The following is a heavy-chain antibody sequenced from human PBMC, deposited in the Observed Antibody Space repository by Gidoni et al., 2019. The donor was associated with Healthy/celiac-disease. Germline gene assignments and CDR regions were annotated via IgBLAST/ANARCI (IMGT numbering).Heavy chain of an antibody. Sequence: QVQLVQSGAAVKKPGSSGKVSCKASGGTFSSYAISWVRQAPGPGLEWIGGRIPIFGTANYAQTFQGRVTITADESTRTASMELSSLRSEDTAVYYCARAQGPVRTEDFDYWGQGTLVTVSS. V-gene: IGHV1-69*01. J-gene: IGHJ4*02. D-gene: IGHD3-10*02. CDR2: RIPIFGTA. CDR1: GGTFSSYA. CDR3: ARAQGPVRTEDFDY.